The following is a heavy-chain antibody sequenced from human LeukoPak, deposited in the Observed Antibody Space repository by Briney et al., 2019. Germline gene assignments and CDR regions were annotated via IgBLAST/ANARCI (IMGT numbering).Heavy chain of an antibody. J-gene: IGHJ3*02. CDR2: INHSGST. V-gene: IGHV4-34*01. Sequence: PSETLSLTCAVYGGSFSGYYWSWIRQPPGKGLEWIGEINHSGSTNYNPSLKSRVTISVDTSKNQFSLKLSSVTAADTAVYYCAREGRYTAMVNRGAFDIWGQGTMVTVSS. CDR3: AREGRYTAMVNRGAFDI. CDR1: GGSFSGYY. D-gene: IGHD5-18*01.